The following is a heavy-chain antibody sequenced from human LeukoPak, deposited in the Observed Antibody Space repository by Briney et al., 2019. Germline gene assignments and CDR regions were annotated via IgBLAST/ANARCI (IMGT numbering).Heavy chain of an antibody. J-gene: IGHJ4*02. Sequence: GASVKVSCKASGYTFTAYYMHWVRQAPGQGLEWMGWINPNIGGTNYAPKFQGRVTMTRDTSISTAYMELNRLTFDDTAVYYCARDDNFQFDYWGQGTLVTVSS. CDR1: GYTFTAYY. V-gene: IGHV1-2*02. CDR3: ARDDNFQFDY. CDR2: INPNIGGT. D-gene: IGHD1-1*01.